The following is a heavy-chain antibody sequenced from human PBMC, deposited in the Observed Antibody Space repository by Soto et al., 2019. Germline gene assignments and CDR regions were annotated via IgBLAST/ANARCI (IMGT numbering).Heavy chain of an antibody. V-gene: IGHV4-34*01. D-gene: IGHD5-12*01. CDR3: ARDGDGYNN. CDR1: GGSFSGYY. Sequence: SETLSLTCAVYGGSFSGYYWTWIRQPPGTGLEWIGEINHSGSTNYNPSLKSRVTISVDTSKNQFSLKLTSVTAADTAVYYCARDGDGYNNWGQGTLVTVSS. J-gene: IGHJ4*02. CDR2: INHSGST.